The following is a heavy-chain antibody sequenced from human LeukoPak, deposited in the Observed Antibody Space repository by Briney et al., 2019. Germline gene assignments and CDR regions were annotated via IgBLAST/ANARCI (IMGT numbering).Heavy chain of an antibody. D-gene: IGHD2-2*01. Sequence: KPSETLSLTCTLSGASINNFNYYWGWVRQPPGKGLEWIGSMNYSGATYYNASLKSRVTISVDTSENQLSLQVNSVTAADTAVYYCARHKGTEVAMPPLLDHWGQGTLVTVSS. CDR3: ARHKGTEVAMPPLLDH. J-gene: IGHJ4*02. CDR1: GASINNFNYY. CDR2: MNYSGAT. V-gene: IGHV4-39*01.